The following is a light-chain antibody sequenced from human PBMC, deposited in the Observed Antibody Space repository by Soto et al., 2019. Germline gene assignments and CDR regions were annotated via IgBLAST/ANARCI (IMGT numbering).Light chain of an antibody. V-gene: IGLV1-47*01. CDR3: AAWDDSLNGQGV. J-gene: IGLJ2*01. Sequence: QSVLTQPPSASGTPGQRVTISCSGSSSDIGSNYVYWYQQIPGTAPKLLIYRNNLRPSGVPDRFSGSKSGTSASLAISGLRSEADADYFCAAWDDSLNGQGVFGGGTKLTVL. CDR2: RNN. CDR1: SSDIGSNY.